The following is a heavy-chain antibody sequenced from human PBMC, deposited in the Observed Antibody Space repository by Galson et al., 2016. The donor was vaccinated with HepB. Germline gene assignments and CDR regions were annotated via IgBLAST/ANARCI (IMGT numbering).Heavy chain of an antibody. D-gene: IGHD5-18*01. Sequence: KASGFTFSSSAVHWVRQARGQSLEWIGWIVAGSGNTRYAQKFQERVTITRDMSTNTAYMELSSLGSEDTAVYYCATGESERGYSYASVRLYYYGMDVWGQGTAVTVS. V-gene: IGHV1-58*01. J-gene: IGHJ6*02. CDR3: ATGESERGYSYASVRLYYYGMDV. CDR1: GFTFSSSA. CDR2: IVAGSGNT.